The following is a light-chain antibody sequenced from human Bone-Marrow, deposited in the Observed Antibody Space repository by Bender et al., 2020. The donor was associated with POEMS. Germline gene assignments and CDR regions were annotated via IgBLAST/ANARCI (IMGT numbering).Light chain of an antibody. J-gene: IGLJ3*02. CDR2: SNH. CDR1: SSNFGNNA. CDR3: SSWDDSLNGWV. V-gene: IGLV1-44*01. Sequence: QSVLTQPPSASGTPGQSVTISCSGTSSNFGNNAANWYQHVPGTAPKLLIYSNHQRPSGGPDRFSASTSGTSASLAISGLHSDDEADYYCSSWDDSLNGWVFDGGTKLPVL.